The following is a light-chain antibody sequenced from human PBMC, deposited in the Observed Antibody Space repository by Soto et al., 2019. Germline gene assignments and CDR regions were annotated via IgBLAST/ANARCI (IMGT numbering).Light chain of an antibody. V-gene: IGLV1-44*01. J-gene: IGLJ1*01. CDR3: AAWEDSPDGYV. CDR1: SCNIEVNT. CDR2: NSD. Sequence: QSMLTQPPSASGTPGQRFTISCSGSSCNIEVNTVSWYQHRPGTAPKVLIFNSDQRPSGVPDRFSGSKSGTSASLAISGLRSDDEADYYCAAWEDSPDGYVFGTGTKVTVL.